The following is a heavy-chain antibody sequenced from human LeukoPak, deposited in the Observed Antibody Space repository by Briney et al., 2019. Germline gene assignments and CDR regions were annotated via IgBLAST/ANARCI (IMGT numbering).Heavy chain of an antibody. Sequence: ASVKVSCKASGYTFTTYGISWVRQAPGQGLEWMGWISAYNGDTNYAQKVQGRVTMTTDTSTSTVYMELRSLRSDDTAVYYCARCRASLRTPPYWYFDLWGRGTLVTVSS. D-gene: IGHD5/OR15-5a*01. CDR3: ARCRASLRTPPYWYFDL. J-gene: IGHJ2*01. V-gene: IGHV1-18*01. CDR1: GYTFTTYG. CDR2: ISAYNGDT.